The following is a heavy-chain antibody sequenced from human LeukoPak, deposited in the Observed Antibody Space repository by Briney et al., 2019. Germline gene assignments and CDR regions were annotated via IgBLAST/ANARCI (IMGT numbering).Heavy chain of an antibody. CDR2: IHPSGML. D-gene: IGHD3-22*01. CDR1: GASFNSDDQN. Sequence: PSETLSLTCTVSGASFNSDDQNWNWIRQSPGKGPEWIGSIHPSGMLYNNPSLGSRVTMSRDTSKNQFSLNLNSVTAADTAVYFCSRGLDSRKLGYWGQGILVTVSS. V-gene: IGHV4-31*03. J-gene: IGHJ4*02. CDR3: SRGLDSRKLGY.